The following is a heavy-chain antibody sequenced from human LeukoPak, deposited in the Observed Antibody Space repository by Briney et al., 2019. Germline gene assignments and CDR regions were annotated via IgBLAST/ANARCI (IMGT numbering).Heavy chain of an antibody. D-gene: IGHD1-1*01. J-gene: IGHJ2*01. CDR2: IYHSGST. Sequence: SETLSLTCTVSGGSISSGGYYWSWIRQPPGKGLEWIGYIYHSGSTYYNSSLKSRATISVDRSKNQFSLKLSSVTAADTAVYYCARDPLQLSTYWYFDLWGRGTLVTVSS. V-gene: IGHV4-30-2*01. CDR3: ARDPLQLSTYWYFDL. CDR1: GGSISSGGYY.